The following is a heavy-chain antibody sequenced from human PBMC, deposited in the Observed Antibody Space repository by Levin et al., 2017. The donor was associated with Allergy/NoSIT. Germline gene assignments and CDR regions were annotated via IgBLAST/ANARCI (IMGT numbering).Heavy chain of an antibody. CDR3: ARGPPPYGISYYYGMDV. CDR2: INHSGST. V-gene: IGHV4-34*01. J-gene: IGHJ6*02. D-gene: IGHD1-1*01. Sequence: SETLSLTCAVYGGSFSDYYWNWIRQPPGKGLEWIGEINHSGSTNYNPSLKSRVAMSVDTSQNQFSLKLTSVTAADTAVYYCARGPPPYGISYYYGMDVWGQGTTVTVSS. CDR1: GGSFSDYY.